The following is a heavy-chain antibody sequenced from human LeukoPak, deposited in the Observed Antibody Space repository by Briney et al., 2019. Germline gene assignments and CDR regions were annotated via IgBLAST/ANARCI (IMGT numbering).Heavy chain of an antibody. CDR1: GFTFSNYA. CDR3: ARDRGYAMDV. CDR2: ISGSGGGT. Sequence: PGGSLRLSCAASGFTFSNYAMGWVRQAPGKGLEWVSLISGSGGGTYFADSVKGRFTISRDNSKNTLYLQMNSLRAEDTAVYYCARDRGYAMDVWGQGTTVTVSS. D-gene: IGHD1-1*01. J-gene: IGHJ6*02. V-gene: IGHV3-23*01.